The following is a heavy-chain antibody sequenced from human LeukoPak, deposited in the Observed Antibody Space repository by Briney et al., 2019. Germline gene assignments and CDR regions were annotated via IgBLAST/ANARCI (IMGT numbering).Heavy chain of an antibody. D-gene: IGHD6-13*01. J-gene: IGHJ4*02. CDR2: IYYSGST. Sequence: SETLSLTCTVSGGSISSYYWSWIPQPPGKGLEWIGYIYYSGSTNYNPSLKSRVTISVDTSKNQFSLKLSSVTAADTAVYYCASSIAAAGSFDYWGQGTLVTVSS. V-gene: IGHV4-59*01. CDR1: GGSISSYY. CDR3: ASSIAAAGSFDY.